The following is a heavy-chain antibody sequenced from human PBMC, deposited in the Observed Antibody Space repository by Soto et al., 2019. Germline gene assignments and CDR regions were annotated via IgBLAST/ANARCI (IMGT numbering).Heavy chain of an antibody. J-gene: IGHJ6*02. V-gene: IGHV1-69*01. D-gene: IGHD6-19*01. CDR2: IIPIFGTA. CDR3: ARVTVAGTFGYYYYYYCMDV. Sequence: QVQLVQSGAEVKKPGSSVKVSCKASGGTFSSYAISWVRQAPGQGLEWMGGIIPIFGTANYAQKFQGRVTITADESTSTAYMELSSLRSEDTAVYYCARVTVAGTFGYYYYYYCMDVWGQGTTVTVSS. CDR1: GGTFSSYA.